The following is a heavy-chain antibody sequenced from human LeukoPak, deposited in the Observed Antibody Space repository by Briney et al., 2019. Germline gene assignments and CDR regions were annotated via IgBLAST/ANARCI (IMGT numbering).Heavy chain of an antibody. CDR3: ARLSGVAAAQRFDY. D-gene: IGHD2-15*01. CDR2: IWYDGSNK. J-gene: IGHJ4*02. Sequence: PGRSLRLSCAASGFTFSSYGMHWVRQAPGKGLEWVAVIWYDGSNKYYVDSVKGRFTISRDNSKNTLHLQMNSLTGEDTAVYYCARLSGVAAAQRFDYWGQGTLVTVSS. CDR1: GFTFSSYG. V-gene: IGHV3-33*01.